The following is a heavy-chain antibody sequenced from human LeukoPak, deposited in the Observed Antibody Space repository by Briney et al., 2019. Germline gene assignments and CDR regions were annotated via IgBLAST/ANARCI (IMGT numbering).Heavy chain of an antibody. CDR1: GFTVSSNY. CDR3: ARDHATYYYDSSGYYDY. V-gene: IGHV3-66*01. CDR2: IYSGGST. D-gene: IGHD3-22*01. J-gene: IGHJ4*02. Sequence: PGGSLRLSCAASGFTVSSNYMSWVRQAPGKGLEWVSVIYSGGSTYYADSVKGRFTISRDNSKNTLYLQMNSLRAEDTAVYYCARDHATYYYDSSGYYDYWGQGTLVTVSS.